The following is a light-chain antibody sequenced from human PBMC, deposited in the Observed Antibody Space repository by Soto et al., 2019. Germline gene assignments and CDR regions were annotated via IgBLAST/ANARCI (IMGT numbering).Light chain of an antibody. CDR2: LNSDGSH. J-gene: IGLJ2*01. CDR1: SGHSSDA. Sequence: QAVVTQSPSASASLGASVNLTCTLSSGHSSDAIAWHQQQPEKGPRFLMKLNSDGSHTKGDGIPGRFSGSSSGAERYLTISSLQSEDEADYCCQTWGTGIQVFGGGTKLTVL. CDR3: QTWGTGIQV. V-gene: IGLV4-69*01.